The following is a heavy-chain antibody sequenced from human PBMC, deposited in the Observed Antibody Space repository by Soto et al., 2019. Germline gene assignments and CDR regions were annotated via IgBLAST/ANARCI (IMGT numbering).Heavy chain of an antibody. D-gene: IGHD5-18*01. CDR2: INPSGGST. V-gene: IGHV1-46*01. CDR1: GYSFTSYY. Sequence: ASVKVSCKACGYSFTSYYMHWVRQAPGQGLEWMGIINPSGGSTSYAQKFQGRVTMTRDTSTSTVYMELSSLRSEDTAVYYCASEADTAMVSYYYYGMDVWGQGTTVTVSS. J-gene: IGHJ6*02. CDR3: ASEADTAMVSYYYYGMDV.